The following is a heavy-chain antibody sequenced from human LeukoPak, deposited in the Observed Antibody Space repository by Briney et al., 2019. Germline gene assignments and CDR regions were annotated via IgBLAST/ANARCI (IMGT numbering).Heavy chain of an antibody. J-gene: IGHJ4*02. Sequence: GESLRLSCAASRFTFGSYSMNWVRQAPGKGLEWVSYISSSSSTIFYADSVKGRFTISRDNAKNSLYLQMNSLRAEDTAVYYCARDRWTGFDYWGQGTLVTVSS. V-gene: IGHV3-48*01. CDR3: ARDRWTGFDY. CDR1: RFTFGSYS. D-gene: IGHD3/OR15-3a*01. CDR2: ISSSSSTI.